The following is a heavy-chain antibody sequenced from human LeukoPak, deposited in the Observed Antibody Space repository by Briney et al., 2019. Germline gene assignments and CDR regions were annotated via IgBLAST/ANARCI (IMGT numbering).Heavy chain of an antibody. J-gene: IGHJ4*02. V-gene: IGHV3-30*04. Sequence: GGSLRPSCAASGFTFSSYAMHWVRQAPGKGLEWVAVISYDGSNKYYADSVKGRFTISRDNSNNTLYLQMNSLRAEDTAVYYCARGSYGDYARFDYWGQGTLVTVSS. CDR3: ARGSYGDYARFDY. CDR1: GFTFSSYA. CDR2: ISYDGSNK. D-gene: IGHD4-17*01.